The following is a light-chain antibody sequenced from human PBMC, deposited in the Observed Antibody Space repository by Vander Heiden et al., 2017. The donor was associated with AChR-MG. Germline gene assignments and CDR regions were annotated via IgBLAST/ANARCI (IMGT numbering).Light chain of an antibody. CDR1: QSVSDW. J-gene: IGKJ1*01. CDR3: QQGKDYPWT. Sequence: DIQMTQSPSTLSASVGDRVTITCRASQSVSDWLAWYQQKPGKAPKLLIYRASSLESGVPSRFNGSGSGTEFTLTISSLQPDDFATYSCQQGKDYPWTFGPGTKVEIK. V-gene: IGKV1-5*03. CDR2: RAS.